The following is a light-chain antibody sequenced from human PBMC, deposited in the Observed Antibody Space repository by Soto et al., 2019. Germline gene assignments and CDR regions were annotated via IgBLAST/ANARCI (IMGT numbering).Light chain of an antibody. V-gene: IGLV2-14*01. CDR1: SSDVGASNY. CDR2: KVT. Sequence: QSALTQPASVSGSPGQSITSSCTGTSSDVGASNYVCWYQQHPGKVPKLLINKVTNRPSGVSNRFSGSKSGNTASLTISGLQAEDEAEYYCSSYVRGNTVVFGGGTKLTVL. CDR3: SSYVRGNTVV. J-gene: IGLJ2*01.